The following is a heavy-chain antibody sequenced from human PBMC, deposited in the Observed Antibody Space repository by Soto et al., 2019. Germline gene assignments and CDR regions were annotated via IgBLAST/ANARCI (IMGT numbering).Heavy chain of an antibody. D-gene: IGHD6-19*01. CDR2: MHSTGTS. CDR1: GAFVSGSF. V-gene: IGHV4-59*02. CDR3: AKAHVMVVAGSTFDY. Sequence: PSETLSLTCSVSGAFVSGSFWSWIRQPPGKGLEYIGFMHSTGTSNYNSSLKSRVSVSVDTSKNQISLNLKSVTAEDTAVYYCAKAHVMVVAGSTFDYWGHGTLVTVSS. J-gene: IGHJ4*01.